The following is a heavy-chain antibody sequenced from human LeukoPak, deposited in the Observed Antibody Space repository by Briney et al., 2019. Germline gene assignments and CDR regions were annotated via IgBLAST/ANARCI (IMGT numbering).Heavy chain of an antibody. V-gene: IGHV3-64D*06. Sequence: GGSLRLSCSASGFTFSSHALHCVRQAPGKGLEYVSAISRNGDSTYYADSVKGRFTISRDNSKNTLYLQMSSLRGEDTAVYYCVNTENYGVYDYWGQGTLVTVSS. CDR3: VNTENYGVYDY. D-gene: IGHD4-17*01. CDR2: ISRNGDST. CDR1: GFTFSSHA. J-gene: IGHJ4*02.